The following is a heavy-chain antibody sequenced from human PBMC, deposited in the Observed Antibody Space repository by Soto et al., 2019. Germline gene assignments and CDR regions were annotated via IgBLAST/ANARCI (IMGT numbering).Heavy chain of an antibody. V-gene: IGHV4-59*01. D-gene: IGHD2-15*01. CDR2: IYFSGVA. J-gene: IGHJ1*01. CDR1: GASITDSC. Sequence: QMQMQESGPRLVKPSETLSLTCTVSGASITDSCWSWIRQPPEKGLEWIGYIYFSGVATYNPSLKSRATMSRDTSKNEFSLKLTSVTAADTAIYYCARGDSDLAVSEAAYWGQGTLVTVSS. CDR3: ARGDSDLAVSEAAY.